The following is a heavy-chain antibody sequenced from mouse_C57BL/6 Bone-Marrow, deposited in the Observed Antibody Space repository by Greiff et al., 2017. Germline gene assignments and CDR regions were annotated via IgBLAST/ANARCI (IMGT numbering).Heavy chain of an antibody. V-gene: IGHV1-69*01. J-gene: IGHJ4*01. CDR3: ARFRDDYDGYYAMDY. Sequence: QVQLQQPGAELVMPGASVKLSCKASGYTFTSYWMHWVKQRPGQGLEWIGEIDPSDSYTNYNQKFKGKSTLTVDKSSSTAYMQLSSLTSEDSAVYYVARFRDDYDGYYAMDYWGQGTSVTVSS. CDR2: IDPSDSYT. CDR1: GYTFTSYW. D-gene: IGHD2-4*01.